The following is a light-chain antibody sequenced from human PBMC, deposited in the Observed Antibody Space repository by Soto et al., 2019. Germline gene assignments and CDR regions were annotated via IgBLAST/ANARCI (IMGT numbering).Light chain of an antibody. CDR2: GAS. V-gene: IGKV3-20*01. CDR3: QQYGSSGT. J-gene: IGKJ1*01. Sequence: EIGLTQSPGTLSLSPGERATLSCRASQSVSNNYLAWYQQKPGQAPRLLIYGASNRATGIPDRFSGSGSGIDFTLTISXLAPEDFAVYYCQQYGSSGTFGQGTKVDTK. CDR1: QSVSNNY.